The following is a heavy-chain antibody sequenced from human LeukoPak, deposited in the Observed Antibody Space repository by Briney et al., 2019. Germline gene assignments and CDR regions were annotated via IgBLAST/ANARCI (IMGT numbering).Heavy chain of an antibody. J-gene: IGHJ4*02. CDR1: GFTFSSYG. CDR2: IWYDGSNE. CDR3: ARDHWTTLEYGSGSYSYYFDY. V-gene: IGHV3-33*01. Sequence: GGSLRLSCAASGFTFSSYGMHWVRQAPGKGLEWVAVIWYDGSNEYYADPVRGRFTISRDNSKNTLYLQMNSLRAEDTAVYYCARDHWTTLEYGSGSYSYYFDYWGQGTLVTVSS. D-gene: IGHD3-10*01.